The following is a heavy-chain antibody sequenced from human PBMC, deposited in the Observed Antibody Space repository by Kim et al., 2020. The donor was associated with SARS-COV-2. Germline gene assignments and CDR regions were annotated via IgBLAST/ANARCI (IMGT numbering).Heavy chain of an antibody. CDR1: GGSISSSSYY. Sequence: SETLSLTCTVSGGSISSSSYYWGWIRQPPGKGLEWIGSIYYSGSTYYNPSLKSRVTISVDTSKNQFSLKLSSVTAADTAVYYCVRQMGITMIVVVISTHFDYWGQGTLVTVSS. V-gene: IGHV4-39*01. D-gene: IGHD3-22*01. CDR2: IYYSGST. J-gene: IGHJ4*02. CDR3: VRQMGITMIVVVISTHFDY.